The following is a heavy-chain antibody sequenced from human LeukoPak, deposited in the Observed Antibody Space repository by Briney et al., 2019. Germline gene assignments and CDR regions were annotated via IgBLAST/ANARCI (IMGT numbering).Heavy chain of an antibody. Sequence: GASVKVSCKASGGTFSSYAISWVRQAPGQGLEWMGRIIPIFGTANYAQKFQGRVTITMDESTSTAYMELSSLRSEDTAVYYCARTYCGGDCYSGEYYFDYWGQGTLVTVSS. V-gene: IGHV1-69*05. CDR1: GGTFSSYA. J-gene: IGHJ4*02. CDR2: IIPIFGTA. D-gene: IGHD2-21*02. CDR3: ARTYCGGDCYSGEYYFDY.